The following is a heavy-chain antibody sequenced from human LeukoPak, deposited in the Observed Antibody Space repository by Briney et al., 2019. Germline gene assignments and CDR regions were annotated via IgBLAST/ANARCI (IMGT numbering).Heavy chain of an antibody. V-gene: IGHV1-2*02. CDR1: GYTFTGYY. D-gene: IGHD5-18*01. Sequence: ASVKVSCKASGYTFTGYYMHWVRQAPGQGLEWMGWINPNSGGTNYAQKFQGRVTMTRDTSISTAYMELSRLRSDDTAVYYCATREVGTAMVTSYYYYYYMDVWGKGTTVTVSS. J-gene: IGHJ6*03. CDR3: ATREVGTAMVTSYYYYYYMDV. CDR2: INPNSGGT.